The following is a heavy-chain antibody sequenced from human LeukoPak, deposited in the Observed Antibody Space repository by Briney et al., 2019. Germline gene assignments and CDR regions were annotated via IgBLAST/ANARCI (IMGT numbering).Heavy chain of an antibody. CDR1: GFTFSSYA. Sequence: GGSLRLSCAASGFTFSSYAMSWVRQAPGKGLEWVSAISGSGGSTYYADSVKGRFTISRGNSKNTLYLQMNSLRAEDTAVYYCANRVLRYFDWLLSGFDYWGQGTLVTVSS. D-gene: IGHD3-9*01. CDR2: ISGSGGST. V-gene: IGHV3-23*01. CDR3: ANRVLRYFDWLLSGFDY. J-gene: IGHJ4*02.